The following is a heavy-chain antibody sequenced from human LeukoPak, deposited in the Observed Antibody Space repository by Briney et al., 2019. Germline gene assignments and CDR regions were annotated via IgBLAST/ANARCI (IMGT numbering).Heavy chain of an antibody. CDR1: GGSISSGDYY. J-gene: IGHJ4*02. CDR2: IYYSGST. D-gene: IGHD5-18*01. Sequence: SETLSLTCTVSGGSISSGDYYWSWIRQPPGKGLEWIGYIYYSGSTYYNPSLKSRVTISLDTSKNQFSLKLSSVTAADTAVYYCARERESEDTAMVGGFDYWGQGTLVTVSS. V-gene: IGHV4-30-4*01. CDR3: ARERESEDTAMVGGFDY.